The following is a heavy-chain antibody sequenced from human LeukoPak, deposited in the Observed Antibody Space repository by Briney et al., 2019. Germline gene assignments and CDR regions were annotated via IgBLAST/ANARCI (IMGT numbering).Heavy chain of an antibody. CDR1: GVSFSGYY. CDR3: ARLPITLGGGIVEFDY. V-gene: IGHV4-34*01. J-gene: IGHJ4*02. CDR2: IKHSGST. D-gene: IGHD3-16*02. Sequence: SETLSLPCAVYGVSFSGYYWSWIRQPPGKGLEWIGEIKHSGSTNYNPSLKSRVTLSVDTSKTVFSLKLSSVTAANTAVFYCARLPITLGGGIVEFDYWGQGTLVTVSS.